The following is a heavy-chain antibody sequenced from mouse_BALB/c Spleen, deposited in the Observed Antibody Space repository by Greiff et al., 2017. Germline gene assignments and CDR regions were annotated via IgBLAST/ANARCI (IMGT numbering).Heavy chain of an antibody. CDR3: ARGWLLRRWYFDV. J-gene: IGHJ1*01. V-gene: IGHV2-6-7*01. CDR1: GFSLTGYG. CDR2: IWGDGST. Sequence: QVQLKESGPGLVAPSQSLSITCTVSGFSLTGYGVNWVRQPPGKGLEWLGMIWGDGSTDYNSALKSRLSISKDNSKSQVFLKMNSLQTDDTARYYCARGWLLRRWYFDVWGAGTTVTVSS. D-gene: IGHD2-3*01.